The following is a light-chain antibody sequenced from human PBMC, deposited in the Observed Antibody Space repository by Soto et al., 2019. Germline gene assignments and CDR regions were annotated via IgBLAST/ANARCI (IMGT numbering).Light chain of an antibody. V-gene: IGLV1-51*01. J-gene: IGLJ1*01. CDR1: STNIGDNY. CDR3: QSYDNSMGALV. Sequence: QSVLTQPPSVSAAPGQRGIISCSGSSTNIGDNYVSWYQHLPGTAPKLVVYDKDRGPSELPGRFSGSKSGTSATLVITGLQTGDEADYYCQSYDNSMGALVFGTGTKVNV. CDR2: DKD.